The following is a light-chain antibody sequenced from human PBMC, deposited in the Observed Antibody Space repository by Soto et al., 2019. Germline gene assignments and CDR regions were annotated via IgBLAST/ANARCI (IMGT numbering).Light chain of an antibody. CDR1: QSVSSSY. CDR2: GAS. Sequence: EIVLTQSPGTLSLSPGERATLSCRASQSVSSSYLAWYQQKPGQAPRLLIYGASSRATGIPDRFSGSGSGTDFTITISRLEPEDFAVYYCQQYGSSPGTFGQGTKREIK. V-gene: IGKV3-20*01. J-gene: IGKJ2*01. CDR3: QQYGSSPGT.